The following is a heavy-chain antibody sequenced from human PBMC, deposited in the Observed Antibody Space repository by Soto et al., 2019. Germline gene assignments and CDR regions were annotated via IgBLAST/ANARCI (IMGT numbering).Heavy chain of an antibody. D-gene: IGHD2-15*01. CDR1: GGTFSGYA. CDR2: IIPIFGTA. CDR3: ASSEVVAATRDYYYYGMDF. V-gene: IGHV1-69*01. Sequence: QVQLVQSGAEVKKPGSSVTVSCKTSGGTFSGYAISWVRQAPGQGLEWMGGIIPIFGTANYAQKFQGRVTITADESTSTAYMELSSLRSEDTAVYYCASSEVVAATRDYYYYGMDFGGQGTTVTVSS. J-gene: IGHJ6*02.